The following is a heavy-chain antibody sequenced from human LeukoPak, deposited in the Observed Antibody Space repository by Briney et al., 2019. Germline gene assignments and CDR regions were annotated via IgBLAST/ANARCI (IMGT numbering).Heavy chain of an antibody. CDR3: ARIVRSQEMATIKSNYFDY. CDR2: IYYSGST. J-gene: IGHJ4*02. Sequence: SETLSLTCAVSGGSISSYYWSWIRQPPGKGLEWIGYIYYSGSTNYNPSLKSRVTISVDTSKNQFSLKLSSVTAADTAVYYCARIVRSQEMATIKSNYFDYWGQGTLVTVSS. CDR1: GGSISSYY. V-gene: IGHV4-59*01. D-gene: IGHD5-24*01.